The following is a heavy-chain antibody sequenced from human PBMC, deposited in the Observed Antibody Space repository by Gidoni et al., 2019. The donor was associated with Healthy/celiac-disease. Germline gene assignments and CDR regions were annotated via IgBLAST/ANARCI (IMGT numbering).Heavy chain of an antibody. V-gene: IGHV4-39*01. J-gene: IGHJ3*02. CDR1: GGSISRSSYY. Sequence: QLQLQESGPGLVKPSETLSLTCTVPGGSISRSSYYWGWIRQPPGKGLEWIGSIYYSGSTYYNPSLKSRVTISVDTSKNQFSLKLSSVTAADTAVYYCARRPYGDPLDDAFDIWGQGTMVTVSS. D-gene: IGHD4-17*01. CDR2: IYYSGST. CDR3: ARRPYGDPLDDAFDI.